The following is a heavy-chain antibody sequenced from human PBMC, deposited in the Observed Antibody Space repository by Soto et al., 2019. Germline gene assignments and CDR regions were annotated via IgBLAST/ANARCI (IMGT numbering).Heavy chain of an antibody. CDR3: AIQHGARAGGLDV. Sequence: EVQLVQSGPEVKKPGESLKISCKGSGYSFTSYWIGWVRQMPGKGLEWMGIIYPDDSDTKYSPSFQGQVTISADKSISTAYLQWSSLKATDTAMDNFAIQHGARAGGLDVCGQGPTVTDSS. V-gene: IGHV5-51*01. CDR1: GYSFTSYW. D-gene: IGHD4-17*01. J-gene: IGHJ6*01. CDR2: IYPDDSDT.